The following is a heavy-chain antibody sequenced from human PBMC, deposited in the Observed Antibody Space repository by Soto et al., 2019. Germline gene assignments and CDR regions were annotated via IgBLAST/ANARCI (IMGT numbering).Heavy chain of an antibody. CDR1: GFTFSGFG. CDR3: ARDHGNDEAMDY. CDR2: IWHDGKNK. Sequence: QVQVVESGGGVVQPGRSLRLSCAASGFTFSGFGMHWVRQAPGKGLEWVAVIWHDGKNKYYADSAKGRFTISRDNSKNTLYLQMNSLRGEDKAVYYCARDHGNDEAMDYWGQGTLVTVSS. V-gene: IGHV3-33*01. J-gene: IGHJ4*02. D-gene: IGHD1-1*01.